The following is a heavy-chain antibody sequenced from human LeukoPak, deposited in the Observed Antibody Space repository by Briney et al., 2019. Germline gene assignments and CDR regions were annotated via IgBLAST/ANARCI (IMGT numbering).Heavy chain of an antibody. CDR1: GFTVSTDY. J-gene: IGHJ4*02. Sequence: GGSLRLSCAASGFTVSTDYMSWVREATGKGVEGVSDIYSDDNTSYADTVKARFPSSRHTSKNTLYLQMNSLRAEDTGVYYCARASYYYDSRSYYYDYWGQGTLVTVSS. CDR2: IYSDDNT. V-gene: IGHV3-53*04. D-gene: IGHD3-22*01. CDR3: ARASYYYDSRSYYYDY.